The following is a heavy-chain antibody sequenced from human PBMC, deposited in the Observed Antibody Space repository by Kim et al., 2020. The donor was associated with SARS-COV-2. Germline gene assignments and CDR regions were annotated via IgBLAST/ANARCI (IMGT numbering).Heavy chain of an antibody. CDR2: ISSDGSST. Sequence: GGSPRLSCAGSGFTFSSYWMHWVRQAPGKGLVWVSRISSDGSSTSYADSVKGRFTISRDNAKNTVYLQMNSLRAEDTAVYYCARGSSGSYPRAYDIWGQG. D-gene: IGHD1-26*01. V-gene: IGHV3-74*01. CDR3: ARGSSGSYPRAYDI. J-gene: IGHJ3*02. CDR1: GFTFSSYW.